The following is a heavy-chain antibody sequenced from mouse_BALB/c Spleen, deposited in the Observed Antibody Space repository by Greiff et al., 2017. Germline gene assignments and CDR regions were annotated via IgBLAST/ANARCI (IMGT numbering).Heavy chain of an antibody. CDR2: IYPGNVNT. CDR3: ARGFTTVVANPFDY. CDR1: GYTFTSYY. Sequence: QVQLQQSGPELVKPGASVRISCKASGYTFTSYYIHWVKQRPGQGLEWIGWIYPGNVNTKYNEKFKGKATLTVDKSSSTAFMHLNSLTSEDSAVYYCARGFTTVVANPFDYWGQGTTLTVSS. V-gene: IGHV1S56*01. D-gene: IGHD1-1*01. J-gene: IGHJ2*01.